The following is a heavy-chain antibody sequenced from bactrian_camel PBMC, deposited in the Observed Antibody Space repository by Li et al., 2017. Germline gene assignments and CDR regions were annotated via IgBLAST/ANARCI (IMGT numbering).Heavy chain of an antibody. Sequence: VQLVESGGGLVQPGGSLRLSCAASGFTFSSYWMYWVRQAPGKGLEWVSSIASGGATYYADSVKGRFTISKDNAKNILYLEMNSLKVDDTAVYTCAAEGALNGGICYGNPNYWGQGTQVTVS. CDR3: AAEGALNGGICYGNPNY. V-gene: IGHV3S1*01. CDR2: IASGGAT. J-gene: IGHJ4*01. CDR1: GFTFSSYW. D-gene: IGHD2*01.